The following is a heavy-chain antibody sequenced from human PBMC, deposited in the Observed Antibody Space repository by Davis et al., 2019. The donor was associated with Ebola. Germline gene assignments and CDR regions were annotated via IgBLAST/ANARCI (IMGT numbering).Heavy chain of an antibody. J-gene: IGHJ4*02. Sequence: SETLSLTCAVYGGSFSGYYWSWIRQPPGKGLEWIGEINHSGSTNYNPSLKSRVTISVDTSKNQFSLRLNSVTAADTAVYYCARAQYVRLLDYWGQGTLVTVSS. CDR2: INHSGST. V-gene: IGHV4-34*01. CDR3: ARAQYVRLLDY. D-gene: IGHD3-16*01. CDR1: GGSFSGYY.